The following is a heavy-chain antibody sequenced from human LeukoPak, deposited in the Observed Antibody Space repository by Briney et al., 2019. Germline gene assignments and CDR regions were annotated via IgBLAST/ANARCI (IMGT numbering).Heavy chain of an antibody. J-gene: IGHJ4*02. Sequence: SETLSLTCTVSGGSISGYSWSWIRQPPGKGLEWIADIYYSGSTNYNPSLKSRVTMSVDTSKNQSSLKLSSVSAADTAVYYCARIFRSGWYYFDYWGQGTLVTVSS. V-gene: IGHV4-59*01. CDR3: ARIFRSGWYYFDY. CDR1: GGSISGYS. CDR2: IYYSGST. D-gene: IGHD6-19*01.